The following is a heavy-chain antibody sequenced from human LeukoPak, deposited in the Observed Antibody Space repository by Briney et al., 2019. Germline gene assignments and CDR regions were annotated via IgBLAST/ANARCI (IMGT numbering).Heavy chain of an antibody. CDR3: ASRVTGDDTFDI. J-gene: IGHJ3*02. D-gene: IGHD2-21*02. CDR1: GFTLSSYS. Sequence: GGSLRLSCVGSGFTLSSYSMNWVRQAPGKGLEWVSSISTRSTYINYADSVKGRFTMSRDNARNSIFLQMSSLRDEDTAVYYCASRVTGDDTFDIWGQGTMVTVSS. V-gene: IGHV3-21*06. CDR2: ISTRSTYI.